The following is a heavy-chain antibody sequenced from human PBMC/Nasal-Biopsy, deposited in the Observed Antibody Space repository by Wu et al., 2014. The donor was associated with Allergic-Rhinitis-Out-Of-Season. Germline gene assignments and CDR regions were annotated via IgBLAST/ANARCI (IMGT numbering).Heavy chain of an antibody. CDR2: IGVTTYI. CDR3: TRGSVGPRNPLVDY. J-gene: IGHJ4*02. V-gene: IGHV3-21*04. Sequence: LRLSCATSGFTFSNYAMNWVRQAPGKGLEWVSSIGVTTYIYYADSVKGRFTFSRDNSKSTILLQMNSLRVEDTALYYCTRGSVGPRNPLVDYWGQGTLVIVSS. CDR1: GFTFSNYA.